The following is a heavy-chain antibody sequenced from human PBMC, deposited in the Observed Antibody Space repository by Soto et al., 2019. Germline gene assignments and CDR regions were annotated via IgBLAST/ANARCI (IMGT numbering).Heavy chain of an antibody. CDR1: GYTFTSYD. CDR2: MNPNSGNT. J-gene: IGHJ6*02. V-gene: IGHV1-8*01. CDR3: ATITIFGVVTNDYYYGMDV. D-gene: IGHD3-3*01. Sequence: QVQLVQSGAEVKKPGASVKVSCKASGYTFTSYDINWVRQATGQGLEWMGWMNPNSGNTGYAQKXXGRVTMTRNTXXSXAXTELSSLRSEDTAVYYCATITIFGVVTNDYYYGMDVWGQGTTVTVSS.